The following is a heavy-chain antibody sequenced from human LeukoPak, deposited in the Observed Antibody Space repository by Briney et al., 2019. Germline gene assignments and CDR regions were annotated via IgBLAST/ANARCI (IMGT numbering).Heavy chain of an antibody. CDR1: GFTFSSYS. CDR2: ISSSSSYI. V-gene: IGHV3-21*01. Sequence: GGSLRLSCAASGFTFSSYSMNWVRQAPGKGLEWVSSISSSSSYIYYADSVKGRFTISRDNAKNSLYLQMNSLRAEDTAVYYCARDSAEVDTAMVVDYWGQGTLVTVSS. CDR3: ARDSAEVDTAMVVDY. J-gene: IGHJ4*02. D-gene: IGHD5-18*01.